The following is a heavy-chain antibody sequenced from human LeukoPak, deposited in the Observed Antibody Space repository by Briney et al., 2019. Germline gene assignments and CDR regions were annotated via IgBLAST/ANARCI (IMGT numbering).Heavy chain of an antibody. CDR3: ASRSRSYDYVWGSYRYTYYFDY. D-gene: IGHD3-16*02. J-gene: IGHJ4*02. Sequence: SETLSLTCAVSGGSISSSNWWSWVRQPPGKGLEWIGEIYHSGSTNYNPSLKSRVTISVDTSKSQFSLKLSSVTAADTAVYYCASRSRSYDYVWGSYRYTYYFDYWGQGTLVTVSS. CDR2: IYHSGST. CDR1: GGSISSSNW. V-gene: IGHV4-4*02.